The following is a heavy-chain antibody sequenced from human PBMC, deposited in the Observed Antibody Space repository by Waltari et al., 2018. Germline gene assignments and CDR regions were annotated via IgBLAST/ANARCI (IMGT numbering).Heavy chain of an antibody. J-gene: IGHJ4*02. CDR3: ARGEYSLTY. Sequence: EVQLVESGGGLVQPGGSLRLSCAASGFTFSSYSMNWVRQAPGKGLEWISYIRSSSDTIYYADSVKGRFTISRDNAKNSLYLQMNSLRVEGTAVYYCARGEYSLTYWGQGTLVTVPS. CDR2: IRSSSDTI. D-gene: IGHD6-6*01. V-gene: IGHV3-48*04. CDR1: GFTFSSYS.